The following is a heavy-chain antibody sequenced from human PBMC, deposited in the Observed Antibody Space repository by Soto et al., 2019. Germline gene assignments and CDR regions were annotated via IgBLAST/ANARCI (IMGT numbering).Heavy chain of an antibody. Sequence: PGGSLRLSCAASGFTFSNAWMSWVRQAPGKGLEWVGRIKSKTDGGTTDYAAPVKGRFTISRDDSKNTLYLQMNSLRVEDTAVYYCLHIPVAGWGNRVFYSSAMDVWGRGTTVTVSS. CDR3: LHIPVAGWGNRVFYSSAMDV. V-gene: IGHV3-15*01. D-gene: IGHD6-19*01. CDR2: IKSKTDGGTT. CDR1: GFTFSNAW. J-gene: IGHJ6*02.